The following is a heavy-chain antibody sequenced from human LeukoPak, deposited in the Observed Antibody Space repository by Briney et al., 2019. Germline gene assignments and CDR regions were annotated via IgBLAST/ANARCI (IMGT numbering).Heavy chain of an antibody. V-gene: IGHV3-23*01. Sequence: GGSLRLSCATSGFSFSSYDMTWVRQAPGKGLEWVSAINGGGGSTYYADSVKGRFTVSRDNPKNTLYLQMNSLRAEDTAVYYCAKDRSGSGSYYPDYWGQGTLVTVSS. D-gene: IGHD3-10*01. CDR3: AKDRSGSGSYYPDY. CDR1: GFSFSSYD. J-gene: IGHJ4*02. CDR2: INGGGGST.